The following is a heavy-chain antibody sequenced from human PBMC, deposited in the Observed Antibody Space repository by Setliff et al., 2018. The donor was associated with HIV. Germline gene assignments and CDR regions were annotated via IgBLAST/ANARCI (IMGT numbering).Heavy chain of an antibody. J-gene: IGHJ4*01. V-gene: IGHV3-9*01. Sequence: PGGSLRLSCAASGFTLDDYAMHWVRQAPGKGLEWVSGISWNSGSIGYADSVKGRFTISRDNAKNSLYLQMNSLRAEDTAVYYCASGGVCDYWGQGTLVTVSS. CDR1: GFTLDDYA. CDR3: ASGGVCDY. D-gene: IGHD2-15*01. CDR2: ISWNSGSI.